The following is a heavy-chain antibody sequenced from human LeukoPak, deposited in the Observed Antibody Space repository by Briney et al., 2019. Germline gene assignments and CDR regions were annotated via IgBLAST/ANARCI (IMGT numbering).Heavy chain of an antibody. CDR1: VYTFCNYC. D-gene: IGHD3-22*01. CDR3: AKDLLDSSAGHFHH. J-gene: IGHJ1*01. Sequence: PGGSLRLSCEPSVYTFCNYCMSWVRRAPGKGVEWVANIKQDGSEKYYVDSVKDRFTISRDNAKNSLYLQMNSLRAEDTAVYNCAKDLLDSSAGHFHHWGQGTLVTVSS. CDR2: IKQDGSEK. V-gene: IGHV3-7*04.